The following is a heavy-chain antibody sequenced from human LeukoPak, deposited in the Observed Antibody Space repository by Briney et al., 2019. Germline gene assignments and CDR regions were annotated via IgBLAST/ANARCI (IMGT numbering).Heavy chain of an antibody. CDR1: GFSFSGYA. V-gene: IGHV3-30*01. CDR3: ARPQAYYFDY. CDR2: ISYDGSKK. Sequence: GGSLRLSCAASGFSFSGYATHWVRQAPGKGLEWVAAISYDGSKKYYADSVKGRFTISRDNSKNTLYLQMDSLRSEDTAVYYCARPQAYYFDYWGQGTLVTVSS. J-gene: IGHJ4*02.